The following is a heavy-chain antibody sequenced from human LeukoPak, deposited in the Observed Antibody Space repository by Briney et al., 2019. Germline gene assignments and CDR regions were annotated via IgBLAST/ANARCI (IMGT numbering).Heavy chain of an antibody. D-gene: IGHD1-14*01. V-gene: IGHV4-59*01. Sequence: SETLSLTCTVSGGSISSYYWSWIRQPPGKGLEWIGYIYYSGSTNYNPSLKSRVTISVDTSKNQFSLKLSSVTAADTAVYYCARQGPDFASGTDYYYYMDVWGKGTTVTASS. CDR2: IYYSGST. J-gene: IGHJ6*03. CDR1: GGSISSYY. CDR3: ARQGPDFASGTDYYYYMDV.